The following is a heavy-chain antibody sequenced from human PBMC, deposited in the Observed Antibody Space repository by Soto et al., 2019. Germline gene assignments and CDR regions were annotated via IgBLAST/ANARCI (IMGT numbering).Heavy chain of an antibody. Sequence: PSETLSLTCTVSGGSISGYFWSWIRQSPGKGLEWIGYIHYGGSTNYNPSLKSRVTISADTSKNQFSLKLTSVTAADTAVYYCARGERKVNWRPYFDTWGQGIQVTVSS. CDR2: IHYGGST. D-gene: IGHD1-26*01. J-gene: IGHJ5*02. CDR3: ARGERKVNWRPYFDT. CDR1: GGSISGYF. V-gene: IGHV4-59*01.